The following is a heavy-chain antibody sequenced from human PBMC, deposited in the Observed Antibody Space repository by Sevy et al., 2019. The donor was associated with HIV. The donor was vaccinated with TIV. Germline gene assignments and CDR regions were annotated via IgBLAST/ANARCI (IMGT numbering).Heavy chain of an antibody. CDR1: GYIFTNYW. CDR3: ARQAPSGSSPAPFDI. Sequence: GESLKISCKGSGYIFTNYWIGWVRQMPGKGLEWMGIIYPGGSDTTYSPSFQGQVTISADKSISTAYLQWSSLKASDTAMYYCARQAPSGSSPAPFDIWGQGTMVTVSS. V-gene: IGHV5-51*01. CDR2: IYPGGSDT. D-gene: IGHD1-26*01. J-gene: IGHJ3*02.